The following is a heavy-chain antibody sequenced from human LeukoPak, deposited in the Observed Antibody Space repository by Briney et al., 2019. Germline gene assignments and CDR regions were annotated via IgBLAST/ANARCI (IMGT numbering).Heavy chain of an antibody. J-gene: IGHJ4*02. CDR1: GFSFSSYN. CDR2: ISGSSSTI. Sequence: GGSLRLSCAASGFSFSSYNMNWVRQAPGKGLEWVSYISGSSSTIYYADSVKGRFTISRDNAKNSLYLQMNSLRAEDTAVYYCARRVYNSGWYIDYWGQGTLVTVSS. V-gene: IGHV3-48*01. CDR3: ARRVYNSGWYIDY. D-gene: IGHD6-19*01.